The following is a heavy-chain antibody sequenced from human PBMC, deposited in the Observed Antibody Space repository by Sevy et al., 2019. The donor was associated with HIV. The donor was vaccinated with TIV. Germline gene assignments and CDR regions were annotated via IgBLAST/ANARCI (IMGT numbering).Heavy chain of an antibody. Sequence: ASVKVSCKASGYTFTSYDINWVRQATGQGLEWMGWMNPNSGNTGYAQKFQGRVTMTRNTSISTAYMELSSLRSEDTAVYYCARSMVRGVIRAYYYGIDVWGQGTTVTVSS. J-gene: IGHJ6*02. CDR1: GYTFTSYD. V-gene: IGHV1-8*01. CDR3: ARSMVRGVIRAYYYGIDV. D-gene: IGHD3-10*01. CDR2: MNPNSGNT.